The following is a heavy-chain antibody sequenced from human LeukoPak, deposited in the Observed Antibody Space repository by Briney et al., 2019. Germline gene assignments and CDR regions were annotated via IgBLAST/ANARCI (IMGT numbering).Heavy chain of an antibody. CDR1: GFTFSSYW. CDR3: AKGSYSSGWYNAFDI. J-gene: IGHJ3*02. CDR2: INSDGSST. D-gene: IGHD6-19*01. Sequence: PGGSLRLSCAASGFTFSSYWMHWVRQAPGKGLVWVSRINSDGSSTSYADSVKGRFTISRDTSKNTLYLQMNSLRAEDTAVYYCAKGSYSSGWYNAFDIWGQGTMVTVSS. V-gene: IGHV3-74*01.